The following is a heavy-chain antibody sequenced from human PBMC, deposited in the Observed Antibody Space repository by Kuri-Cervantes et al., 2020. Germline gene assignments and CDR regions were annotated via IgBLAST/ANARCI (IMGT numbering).Heavy chain of an antibody. Sequence: GESLKISCVASGFTFSDHYMDWVRQAPGKGLEWVANIKQDGSEKYYVDSVKGRFTISRDNAKNSLYLQMNSLRAEDTAVHYCARVQSAWYSSGRYYWFDPWGQGTLVTVSS. J-gene: IGHJ5*02. V-gene: IGHV3-7*01. D-gene: IGHD6-19*01. CDR1: GFTFSDHY. CDR3: ARVQSAWYSSGRYYWFDP. CDR2: IKQDGSEK.